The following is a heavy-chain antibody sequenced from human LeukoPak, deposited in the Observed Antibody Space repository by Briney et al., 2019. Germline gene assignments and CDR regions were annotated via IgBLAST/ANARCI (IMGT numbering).Heavy chain of an antibody. CDR3: ARRDVAVAFDL. V-gene: IGHV4-39*01. D-gene: IGHD6-19*01. CDR1: GGSISRSDCY. CDR2: IYYSGST. J-gene: IGHJ2*01. Sequence: PSETLSLTCTVSGGSISRSDCYRGWIRQPPGKGLEWVASIYYSGSTYYNPSLKSRVTISVDMSKNQFSLKLSSVTAADTAVYYCARRDVAVAFDLWGRGTLVTVSS.